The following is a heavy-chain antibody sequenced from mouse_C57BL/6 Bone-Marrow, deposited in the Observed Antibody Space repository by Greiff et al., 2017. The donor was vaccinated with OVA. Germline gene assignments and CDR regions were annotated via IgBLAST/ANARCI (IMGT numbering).Heavy chain of an antibody. J-gene: IGHJ2*01. CDR2: ISDGGSYT. CDR3: ARGGLWYFDY. D-gene: IGHD1-1*02. CDR1: GFTFSSYA. V-gene: IGHV5-4*01. Sequence: EVQLVESGGGLVKPGGSLKLSCAASGFTFSSYAMSWVRQTPEKRLEWVATISDGGSYTYYPQNVKGRFTISIDNATNNLYLQMSHLKSEDTAMYYCARGGLWYFDYWGQGTPVTVSA.